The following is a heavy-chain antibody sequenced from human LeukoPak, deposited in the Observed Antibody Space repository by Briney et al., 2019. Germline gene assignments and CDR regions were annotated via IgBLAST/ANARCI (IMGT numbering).Heavy chain of an antibody. J-gene: IGHJ6*02. CDR3: AKRSAMVLDYYYYYGMDV. D-gene: IGHD5-18*01. Sequence: GGSLRLSCAASGFTFSSYAMSWVRQAPGKGLEWVSAISGSGGSTYYADSAKGRFTISRDNSKNTLYLQMNSLRAEDTAVYYCAKRSAMVLDYYYYYGMDVWGQGTTVTVSS. CDR1: GFTFSSYA. CDR2: ISGSGGST. V-gene: IGHV3-23*01.